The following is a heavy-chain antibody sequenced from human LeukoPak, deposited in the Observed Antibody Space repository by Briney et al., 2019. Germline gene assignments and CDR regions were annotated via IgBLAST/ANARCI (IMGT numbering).Heavy chain of an antibody. Sequence: PGGSLRLSCAASGSTFSSYWMHWVRQAPGKGLVWVSRINSDGSSTSYADSVKGRFTISRDNAKNTLYLQMNSLRAEDTAVYYCARAYYDSSGYCDYWGQGTLVTVSS. J-gene: IGHJ4*02. CDR1: GSTFSSYW. CDR2: INSDGSST. V-gene: IGHV3-74*01. D-gene: IGHD3-22*01. CDR3: ARAYYDSSGYCDY.